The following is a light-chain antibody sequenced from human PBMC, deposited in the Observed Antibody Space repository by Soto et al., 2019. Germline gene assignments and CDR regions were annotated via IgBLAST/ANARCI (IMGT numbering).Light chain of an antibody. J-gene: IGKJ4*01. CDR3: QQLNTYPLT. Sequence: IQLTQSTSFLSASVGGRVTITCRASQCISIYLACYQQKPGNAPNLLISAASTLQRGVPSRFSGSESGTEFTLTISSLQPEDFATYYCQQLNTYPLTFGGGTKVDIK. V-gene: IGKV1-9*01. CDR2: AAS. CDR1: QCISIY.